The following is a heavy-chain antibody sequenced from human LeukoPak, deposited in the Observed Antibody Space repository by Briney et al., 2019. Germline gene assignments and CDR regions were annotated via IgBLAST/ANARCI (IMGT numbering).Heavy chain of an antibody. CDR1: GYTFTRYG. J-gene: IGHJ4*02. CDR2: ISASNGNT. V-gene: IGHV1-18*01. Sequence: ASVKVSCKASGYTFTRYGISWVRQAPGQGLQWLGWISASNGNTNYAQKLRDRVTMSTDTSTGTAYLDVRSLTSDDTAVYYCARDHSNWNYAPDFWGQGTLVIVSS. D-gene: IGHD1-7*01. CDR3: ARDHSNWNYAPDF.